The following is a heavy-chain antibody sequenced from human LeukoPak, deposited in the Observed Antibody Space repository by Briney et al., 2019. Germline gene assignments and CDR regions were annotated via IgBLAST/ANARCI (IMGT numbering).Heavy chain of an antibody. CDR2: INHSGST. J-gene: IGHJ6*02. CDR3: ARGPIYGGNSIPYYYYGMDV. Sequence: PSETLSLTCAVYGGSFSGYYWSWIRQPPGKGLEWIGEINHSGSTNYNPSLKSRVTISVDTSKNQFSLKLSSVTAADTAVYYCARGPIYGGNSIPYYYYGMDVWGQGTTVTVSS. D-gene: IGHD4-23*01. CDR1: GGSFSGYY. V-gene: IGHV4-34*01.